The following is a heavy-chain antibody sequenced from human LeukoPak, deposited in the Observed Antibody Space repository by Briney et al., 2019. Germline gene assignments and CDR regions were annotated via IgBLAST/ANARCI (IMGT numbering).Heavy chain of an antibody. V-gene: IGHV3-7*01. CDR3: ASRAIYFDY. CDR1: GFTFSAYW. D-gene: IGHD3-3*01. Sequence: GGSLRLSCAASGFTFSAYWMSWVRQAPGRGLEWVDSMKHDGSEKYYVDSVKGRFTISRDNAKNSLYLQMNSLRAEDTAVYYCASRAIYFDYWGQGTLVTVSS. CDR2: MKHDGSEK. J-gene: IGHJ4*02.